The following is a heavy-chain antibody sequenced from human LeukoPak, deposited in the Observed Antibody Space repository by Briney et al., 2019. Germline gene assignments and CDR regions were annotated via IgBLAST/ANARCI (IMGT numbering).Heavy chain of an antibody. CDR2: ISGSGGST. CDR3: AKVEAYNWNYGY. CDR1: GFTFSSYS. Sequence: GGSLRLSCAASGFTFSSYSMNWVRQAPGKGLEWVSAISGSGGSTYYADSVKGRFTISRDNSKNTLYLQMNSLRAEDTAVYYCAKVEAYNWNYGYWGQGTLVTVSS. J-gene: IGHJ4*02. D-gene: IGHD1-7*01. V-gene: IGHV3-23*01.